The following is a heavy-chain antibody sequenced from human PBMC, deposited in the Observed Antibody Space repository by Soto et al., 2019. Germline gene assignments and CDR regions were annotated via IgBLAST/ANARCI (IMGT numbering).Heavy chain of an antibody. Sequence: QAQLWESGPGLVKPSETLSLTCTVFSDSIDSSDWWNWVRQSPGRGLEWIGEIAHGGNTNYNPSLMSRVTISVDMSKNQFSLNVNSVTAADTAIYYCARDTKTASGQWYFDLWGRGTLVTVSS. CDR3: ARDTKTASGQWYFDL. CDR2: IAHGGNT. J-gene: IGHJ2*01. CDR1: SDSIDSSDW. V-gene: IGHV4-4*02. D-gene: IGHD6-19*01.